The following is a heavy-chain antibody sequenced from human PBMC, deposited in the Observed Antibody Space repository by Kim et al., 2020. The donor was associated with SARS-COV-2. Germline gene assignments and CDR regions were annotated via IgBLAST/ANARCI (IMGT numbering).Heavy chain of an antibody. V-gene: IGHV3-30*02. J-gene: IGHJ6*02. Sequence: GRFTISRDNSKNTLYLQMNSLRAEDTAVYFCAKESYYDSSGDYYYYGMDVWGQGTTVTVSS. D-gene: IGHD3-22*01. CDR3: AKESYYDSSGDYYYYGMDV.